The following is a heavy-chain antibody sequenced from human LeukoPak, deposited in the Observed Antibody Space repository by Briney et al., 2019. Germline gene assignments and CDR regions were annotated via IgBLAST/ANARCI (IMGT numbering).Heavy chain of an antibody. CDR1: GYTFTSYY. J-gene: IGHJ4*02. Sequence: ASVKVSCKASGYTFTSYYMHWVRQAPGQGLEWMGIINPSGGSTSYAQKFQGRVTMTRDMSTSTVYMELSSLRSEDTAVYYCARVLHIVVVTAILPTAFDYWGQGTLVTVSS. D-gene: IGHD2-21*02. V-gene: IGHV1-46*01. CDR2: INPSGGST. CDR3: ARVLHIVVVTAILPTAFDY.